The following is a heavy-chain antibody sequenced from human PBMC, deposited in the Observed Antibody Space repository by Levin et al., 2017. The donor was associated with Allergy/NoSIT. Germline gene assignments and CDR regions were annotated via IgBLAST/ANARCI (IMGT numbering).Heavy chain of an antibody. V-gene: IGHV4-34*01. CDR2: INHSGST. Sequence: SETLSLTCAVYGGSFSGYYWSWIRQPPGKGLEWIGEINHSGSTNYNPSLKSRVTISVDTSKNQFSLKLSSVTAADTAVYYCARVGPGDCSSTSWARGPGGWFDPWGQGTLVTVSS. CDR3: ARVGPGDCSSTSWARGPGGWFDP. CDR1: GGSFSGYY. J-gene: IGHJ5*02. D-gene: IGHD2-2*01.